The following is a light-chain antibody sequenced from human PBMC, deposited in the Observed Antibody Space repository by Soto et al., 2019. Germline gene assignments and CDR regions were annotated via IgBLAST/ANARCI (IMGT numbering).Light chain of an antibody. V-gene: IGLV2-11*01. Sequence: QSALTQPRSVSGSPGQSVTISCTGTSSDVGGYNYVSWYQQYPGKAPKLMIYDVSKWPSGVPDRFSGSKSGNTASLTISGLQAEDEADYYCCSYAGSYTFVFGGGTKLTVL. CDR3: CSYAGSYTFV. CDR1: SSDVGGYNY. CDR2: DVS. J-gene: IGLJ2*01.